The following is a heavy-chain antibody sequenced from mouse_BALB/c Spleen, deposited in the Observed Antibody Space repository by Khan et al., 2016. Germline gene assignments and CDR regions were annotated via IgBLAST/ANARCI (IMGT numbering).Heavy chain of an antibody. Sequence: VQLQQSGAELVTSGASVKLSCTASAFNIKDFYIHWVKQRPEQGLEWIGWIDPENGDAGYAPKFQGKATVTAESSSNTAYLQLSSLTSEDTAVYYCNPIYYGTYYALDYWGQGTSVTVSS. V-gene: IGHV14-4*02. CDR1: AFNIKDFY. D-gene: IGHD2-1*01. J-gene: IGHJ4*01. CDR3: NPIYYGTYYALDY. CDR2: IDPENGDA.